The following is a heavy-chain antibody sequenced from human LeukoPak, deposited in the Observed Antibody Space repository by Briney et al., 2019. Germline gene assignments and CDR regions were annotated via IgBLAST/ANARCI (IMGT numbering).Heavy chain of an antibody. CDR2: ISYDGSNK. Sequence: GGSLRLSCAASGLTFSSYGMHWVRQAPGKGLEWVAVISYDGSNKYYVDSVKGRFTISRDNSKNTVYLQMNSLRTEDTAVYYCARSLIMVRAYDYWGQGTLVTVSS. V-gene: IGHV3-30*03. J-gene: IGHJ4*02. CDR1: GLTFSSYG. D-gene: IGHD3-10*01. CDR3: ARSLIMVRAYDY.